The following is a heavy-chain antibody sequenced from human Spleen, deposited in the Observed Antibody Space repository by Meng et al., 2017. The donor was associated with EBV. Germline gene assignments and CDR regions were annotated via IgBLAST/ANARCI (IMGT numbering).Heavy chain of an antibody. CDR2: IITMFTTG. CDR1: GGTFSNFT. J-gene: IGHJ6*02. Sequence: QVQLGKSGAEVKKPGSSVKVSCKASGGTFSNFTISWVRQAPGQGLEWMGGIITMFTTGDCAPKFQGRVTISADESTSTAYMELSSLRSEDTAIYYCAINRGALSGMAVWGPGTTVTVSS. D-gene: IGHD2/OR15-2a*01. CDR3: AINRGALSGMAV. V-gene: IGHV1-69*01.